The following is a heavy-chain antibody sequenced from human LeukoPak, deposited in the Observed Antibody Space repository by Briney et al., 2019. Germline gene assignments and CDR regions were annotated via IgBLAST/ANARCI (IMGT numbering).Heavy chain of an antibody. CDR1: GFTVNNY. CDR2: IYSGDTT. CDR3: ARAAWYSSSWQEGYYFDY. J-gene: IGHJ4*02. V-gene: IGHV3-53*01. D-gene: IGHD6-13*01. Sequence: GESLKISCAASGFTVNNYMNWVRQAPGKGLEWVSVIYSGDTTYYADSVKGRFTISRDTSKNTLYLQMNSLRADDTAVYYCARAAWYSSSWQEGYYFDYWGQGTLVTVSS.